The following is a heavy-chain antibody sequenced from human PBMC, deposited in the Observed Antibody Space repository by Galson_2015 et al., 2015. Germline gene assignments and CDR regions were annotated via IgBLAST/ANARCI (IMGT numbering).Heavy chain of an antibody. CDR1: GFTFDDYA. CDR3: VRRVTTTDAFDV. V-gene: IGHV3-9*01. D-gene: IGHD4-17*01. Sequence: SLRLSCAASGFTFDDYAMHWVRQAPGKGLEWVSSISWNSGSIGYADSVKGRFTISRDNAKNSLYLQMNSLRAEDTALYHCVRRVTTTDAFDVRGQGTVVTVSS. J-gene: IGHJ3*01. CDR2: ISWNSGSI.